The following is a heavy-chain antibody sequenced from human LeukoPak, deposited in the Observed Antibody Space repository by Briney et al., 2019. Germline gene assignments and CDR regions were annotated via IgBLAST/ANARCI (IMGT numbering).Heavy chain of an antibody. CDR3: AKGRDSSSWLDYFDY. CDR2: ISYDGSNK. J-gene: IGHJ4*02. V-gene: IGHV3-30*18. CDR1: GFTFSSYG. D-gene: IGHD6-13*01. Sequence: PGGSLRLSCAASGFTFSSYGMHWVRQAPGKELEWVAVISYDGSNKYYADSVKGRFTISRDNSKNTLYLQMNSLRAEDTAVYYCAKGRDSSSWLDYFDYWGQGTLVTVSS.